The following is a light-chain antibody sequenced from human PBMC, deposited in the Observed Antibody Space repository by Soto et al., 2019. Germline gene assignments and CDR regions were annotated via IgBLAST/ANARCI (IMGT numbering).Light chain of an antibody. CDR2: DAS. CDR1: QSISSW. Sequence: DIQMTQSPSTLSASVGDRVTITCRASQSISSWLAWYQQKPGKAPKLLIYDASSLESGVPSRFSGSGSGTEFTLTISSLQTEDVAVYYCQQYYSPPWTFGQGTKVDIK. CDR3: QQYYSPPWT. J-gene: IGKJ1*01. V-gene: IGKV1-5*01.